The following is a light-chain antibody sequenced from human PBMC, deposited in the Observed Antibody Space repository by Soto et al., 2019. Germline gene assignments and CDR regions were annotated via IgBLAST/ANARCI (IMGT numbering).Light chain of an antibody. V-gene: IGKV1-12*01. CDR2: AAS. CDR3: QQANSFPIT. J-gene: IGKJ5*01. Sequence: IQMTQSPSSVSASVGYRFTVTCRASQGIGSWLAWYQKKXGKAPILLMYAASSLQSGVPSRFSGSGSGTDFTLTISSLQPEDCAIYFCQQANSFPITFGQGTRLEIK. CDR1: QGIGSW.